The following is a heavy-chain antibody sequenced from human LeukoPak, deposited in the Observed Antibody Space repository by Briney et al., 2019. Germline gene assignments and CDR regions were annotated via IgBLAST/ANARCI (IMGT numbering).Heavy chain of an antibody. J-gene: IGHJ6*03. CDR3: ARGVPKTSYYYYYMDV. Sequence: GGSLRLSCVASGFTFSGYWMTWVRQAPGKGLEWVANIKQDGNEKYYVDSVTGRFTISRDNAKNSLYLQMNSLRADDTAVYYCARGVPKTSYYYYYMDVWGKGTTVTVSS. D-gene: IGHD4-11*01. V-gene: IGHV3-7*01. CDR1: GFTFSGYW. CDR2: IKQDGNEK.